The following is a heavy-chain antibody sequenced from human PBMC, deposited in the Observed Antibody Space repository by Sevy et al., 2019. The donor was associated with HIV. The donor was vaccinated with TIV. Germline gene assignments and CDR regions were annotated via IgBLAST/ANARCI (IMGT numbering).Heavy chain of an antibody. CDR2: ISGTGGSGDKT. V-gene: IGHV3-23*01. Sequence: GGSLRLSCAASGFTFRNYAMNWVRQAPGKGLEWVSGISGTGGSGDKTNYADSVKGRFTISRDDSKNSLYLQLNTLRAEETGIYYCARKYDSSGYFDYWGQGTLVTVSS. D-gene: IGHD3-22*01. CDR1: GFTFRNYA. J-gene: IGHJ4*02. CDR3: ARKYDSSGYFDY.